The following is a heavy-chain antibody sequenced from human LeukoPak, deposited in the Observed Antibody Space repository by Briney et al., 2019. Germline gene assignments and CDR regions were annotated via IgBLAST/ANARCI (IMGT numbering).Heavy chain of an antibody. CDR3: AHSLYDSSGYYYFDY. CDR1: GFSLSTSGVA. V-gene: IGHV2-5*01. CDR2: NYWNDDK. J-gene: IGHJ4*02. D-gene: IGHD3-22*01. Sequence: SGPTLVNPTQTLTLTCTFSGFSLSTSGVAVGWIRQPPGKALEWLALNYWNDDKRYSPSLKSRLTITKGTSKYRVVLTMTNMDPVDTATYYCAHSLYDSSGYYYFDYWGQGTLVTVSS.